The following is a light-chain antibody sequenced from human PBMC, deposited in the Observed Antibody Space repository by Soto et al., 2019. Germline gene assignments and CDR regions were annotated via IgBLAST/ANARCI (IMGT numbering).Light chain of an antibody. Sequence: DNQMNQSPTSMSASVGDRVTITCRASQGIRNFVAWYQQKPGKAPKLLIYAASTLQSGVPSRFSGSGSGTDFTLTINSLQPEDVATYSCQKYSSVPVFGPGTKVEIK. CDR2: AAS. CDR3: QKYSSVPV. J-gene: IGKJ3*01. CDR1: QGIRNF. V-gene: IGKV1-27*01.